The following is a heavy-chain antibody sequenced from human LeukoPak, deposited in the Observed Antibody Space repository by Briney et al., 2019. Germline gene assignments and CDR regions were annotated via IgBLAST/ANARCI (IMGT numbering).Heavy chain of an antibody. D-gene: IGHD1-14*01. CDR2: ISGSGDST. CDR3: AKDMTTATLFDY. CDR1: GFTFNSYA. J-gene: IGHJ4*02. V-gene: IGHV3-23*01. Sequence: GSLRLSCAASGFTFNSYAMSWVRQAPGKGLEWVSTISGSGDSTWYADSVQGRFTISRDNSKYTLYLQMNSLRTEDTAIYYCAKDMTTATLFDYWGQGTLVTVSS.